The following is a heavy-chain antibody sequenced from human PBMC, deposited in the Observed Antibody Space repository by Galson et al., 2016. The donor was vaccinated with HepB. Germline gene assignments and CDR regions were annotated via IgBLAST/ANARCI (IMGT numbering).Heavy chain of an antibody. V-gene: IGHV5-51*01. D-gene: IGHD1-1*01. Sequence: QSGAEVKKPGESLKISCKGFANSFTNYWIGWVRQMPGKGLEWMGVIYLGDSDTRCSPSFQGQVTISVDKSNNTAYLQWSRLKASDTAMYYCASRPVQTDAFDIWGQGTMVTVSS. CDR3: ASRPVQTDAFDI. CDR2: IYLGDSDT. J-gene: IGHJ3*02. CDR1: ANSFTNYW.